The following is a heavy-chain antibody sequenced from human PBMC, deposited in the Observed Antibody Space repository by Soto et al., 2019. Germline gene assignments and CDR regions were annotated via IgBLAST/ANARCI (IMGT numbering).Heavy chain of an antibody. D-gene: IGHD6-6*01. V-gene: IGHV3-23*01. J-gene: IGHJ4*02. CDR2: ISCSGAST. CDR1: GFTFRSYA. CDR3: AKEYSISDFDY. Sequence: GESLKISCAAPGFTFRSYAMSWVRQAPGKGVEWVSTISCSGASTYYADSVKGRFTISRDKSKNTLYLQMNSLRADDAALYYCAKEYSISDFDYWGQGTLVHVS.